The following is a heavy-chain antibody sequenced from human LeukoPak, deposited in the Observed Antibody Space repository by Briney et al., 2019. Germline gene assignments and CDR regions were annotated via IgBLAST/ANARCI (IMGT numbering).Heavy chain of an antibody. V-gene: IGHV4-59*01. CDR1: GGSISGYY. D-gene: IGHD3-22*01. Sequence: SETLSLTCTVSGGSISGYYWSWIRQPPGKGLEWIGYINYSGSTNYNPSLKSRVTISVDTSKNQFSLKLSSVTAADTAVYYCARDRGYYDSSGYYPLAFDIWGQGTMVTVSS. J-gene: IGHJ3*02. CDR2: INYSGST. CDR3: ARDRGYYDSSGYYPLAFDI.